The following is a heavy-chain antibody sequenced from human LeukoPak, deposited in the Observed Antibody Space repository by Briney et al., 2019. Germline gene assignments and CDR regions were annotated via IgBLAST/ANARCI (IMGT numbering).Heavy chain of an antibody. Sequence: SETLSLTCTVSGGSISSGSYYWSWIRQPAGKGPEWIGRIYTSGSTNYNPSLKSRVTISVDTSKNQFSLKLSSVTAADTAVYYCARDRREYSSSSGAAFDYWGQGTLVTVSS. D-gene: IGHD6-6*01. V-gene: IGHV4-61*02. CDR3: ARDRREYSSSSGAAFDY. CDR2: IYTSGST. J-gene: IGHJ4*02. CDR1: GGSISSGSYY.